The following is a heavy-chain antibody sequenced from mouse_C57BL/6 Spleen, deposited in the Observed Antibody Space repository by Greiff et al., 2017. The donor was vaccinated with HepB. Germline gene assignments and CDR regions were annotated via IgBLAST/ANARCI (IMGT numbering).Heavy chain of an antibody. J-gene: IGHJ1*03. CDR2: IDPEDGDT. V-gene: IGHV14-1*01. D-gene: IGHD1-1*01. CDR1: GYTFTDYF. CDR3: TGITTVGSPYFDV. Sequence: VQLKQSGAELVRPGASVKMSCTASGYTFTDYFMHWVKQRPGQGLEWIGRIDPEDGDTDYDPKFQGKATMTADTSSNTAYLQLSSLTSEDTAVYYCTGITTVGSPYFDVWGTGTTVTVSS.